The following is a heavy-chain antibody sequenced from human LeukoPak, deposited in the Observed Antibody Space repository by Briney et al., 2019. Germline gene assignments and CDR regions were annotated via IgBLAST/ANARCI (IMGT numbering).Heavy chain of an antibody. CDR3: AKHYDYVWGSYQY. Sequence: GGSLRLSCAASGFTFSSYAMSWVRQAPGKGLEWVSAISGTGGSTYYADSVKGRFTISRDNSKNTLYLQMNSLRAEDTAVYYCAKHYDYVWGSYQYWGQGTLVTVSS. CDR1: GFTFSSYA. D-gene: IGHD3-16*02. V-gene: IGHV3-23*01. J-gene: IGHJ4*02. CDR2: ISGTGGST.